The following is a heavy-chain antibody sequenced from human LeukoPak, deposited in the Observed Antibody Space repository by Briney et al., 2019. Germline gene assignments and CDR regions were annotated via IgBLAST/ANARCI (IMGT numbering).Heavy chain of an antibody. V-gene: IGHV3-53*01. J-gene: IGHJ4*02. Sequence: GGSLRLSCAASGFTVDSNYLSWVRQAPGKGLEWVSTIYTGGNTYYAASVKGRFTISRDFSKNTVFLHMNSLRAEDTAVYYCAKVGPRDGYREYYFDYWGQGTLVTVSS. CDR1: GFTVDSNY. D-gene: IGHD5-24*01. CDR2: IYTGGNT. CDR3: AKVGPRDGYREYYFDY.